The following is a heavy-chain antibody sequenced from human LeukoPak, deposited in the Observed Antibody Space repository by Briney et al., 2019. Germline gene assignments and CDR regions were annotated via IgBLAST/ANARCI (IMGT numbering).Heavy chain of an antibody. CDR3: ARDRSVGIAVAGHYFDY. CDR2: ISGSGGST. Sequence: PGGSLRLSCAASGFTFSSYAMSWVRQAPGKGLEWVSAISGSGGSTYYADSVKGRFTISRDNSRNTLYLQVDSLRSEDTAVYYCARDRSVGIAVAGHYFDYWGQGALVTVSS. D-gene: IGHD6-19*01. V-gene: IGHV3-23*01. J-gene: IGHJ4*02. CDR1: GFTFSSYA.